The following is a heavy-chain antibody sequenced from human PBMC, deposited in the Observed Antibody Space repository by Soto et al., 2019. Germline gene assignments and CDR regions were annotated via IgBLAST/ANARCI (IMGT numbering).Heavy chain of an antibody. Sequence: PWGSLRLSCAVFVVTRSSYEMNWVRQAPGKGLEWVSYINKNGGTVSYADSVKGRFTISRDNAENSLHLQMNSLRAEETAVYYCATGVWYYFDYWGQGALVTVSS. V-gene: IGHV3-48*03. J-gene: IGHJ4*02. CDR2: INKNGGTV. CDR3: ATGVWYYFDY. CDR1: VVTRSSYE. D-gene: IGHD2-21*01.